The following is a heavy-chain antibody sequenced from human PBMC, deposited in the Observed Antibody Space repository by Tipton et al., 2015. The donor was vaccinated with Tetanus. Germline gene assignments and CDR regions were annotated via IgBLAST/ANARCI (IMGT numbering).Heavy chain of an antibody. J-gene: IGHJ4*02. CDR3: ARGHGDAPSFDY. D-gene: IGHD7-27*01. V-gene: IGHV4-34*01. CDR1: GGSFSGYY. Sequence: TLSLTCAVYGGSFSGYYWSWIRQPPGKGLEWIGEINHSGSTNYNPSLKSRVTISVDTSKNQFSLKLSSVTAADTAVYYCARGHGDAPSFDYWGQGPLVPVSS. CDR2: INHSGST.